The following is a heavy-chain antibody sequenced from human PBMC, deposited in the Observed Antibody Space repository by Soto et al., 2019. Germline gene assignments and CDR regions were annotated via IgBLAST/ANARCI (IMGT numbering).Heavy chain of an antibody. CDR3: AKDLHRYSSSFDY. D-gene: IGHD6-13*01. Sequence: VGSLRLSCAASGFTFSSYGMHWVRQAPGKGLEWVAVISYDGSNKYYADSVKGRFTISRDNSKNTLYLQMNSLRAEDTAVYYCAKDLHRYSSSFDYWGQGTLVTVSS. CDR1: GFTFSSYG. J-gene: IGHJ4*02. V-gene: IGHV3-30*18. CDR2: ISYDGSNK.